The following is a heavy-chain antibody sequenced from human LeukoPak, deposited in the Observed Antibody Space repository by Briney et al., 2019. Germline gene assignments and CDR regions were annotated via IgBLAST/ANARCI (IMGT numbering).Heavy chain of an antibody. J-gene: IGHJ4*02. CDR2: IYHGGIT. D-gene: IGHD6-19*01. V-gene: IGHV4-59*08. CDR3: ARLNVGSGWFFDY. Sequence: SETLSLTCTVSGGSISYFYWGCIRHPPGKGLEWVGYIYHGGITNYNPSLESRVSMSADTSKNQFSLRLNSVTAADTAVYYCARLNVGSGWFFDYWGQGTLVTVSS. CDR1: GGSISYFY.